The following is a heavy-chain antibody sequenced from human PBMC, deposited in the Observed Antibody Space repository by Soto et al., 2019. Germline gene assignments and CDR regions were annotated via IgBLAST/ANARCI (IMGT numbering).Heavy chain of an antibody. CDR1: GFSFSTW. V-gene: IGHV3-74*01. D-gene: IGHD5-12*01. CDR2: INSDGSSI. CDR3: TRGASGYGNFDY. J-gene: IGHJ4*02. Sequence: EVQLVESGGGVVQPGGSLRLSCAASGFSFSTWMHWVRQAPGKGLVWLSRINSDGSSITYADSVKGRFTVSRDNAKKTLYRQINRLTVEDTAVYYFTRGASGYGNFDYWGQGVLLTVSS.